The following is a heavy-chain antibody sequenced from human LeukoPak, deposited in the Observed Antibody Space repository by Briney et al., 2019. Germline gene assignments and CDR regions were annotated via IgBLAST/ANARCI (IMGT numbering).Heavy chain of an antibody. CDR2: INQSGRT. D-gene: IGHD3-22*01. V-gene: IGHV4-34*01. Sequence: SETLSLTCAVYGGSLGDYYWSWIRQPPGKGLEWIGEINQSGRTIYNPPLKSRVTISVDASKNQFSPKLSSVTAADTAVYYCARIYYDSSGYPPDWYFDLWGRGTLVSVSS. CDR1: GGSLGDYY. J-gene: IGHJ2*01. CDR3: ARIYYDSSGYPPDWYFDL.